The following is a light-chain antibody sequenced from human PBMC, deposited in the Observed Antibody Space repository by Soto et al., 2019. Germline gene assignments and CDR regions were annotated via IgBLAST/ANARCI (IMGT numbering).Light chain of an antibody. Sequence: QSVLTQPVSVSGSPGQSITISCTGTSSDVGGYNSVSWYQQHPGKAPKLMIYEVSNRPSGVSNRFSGSKSGNTASLTISGLQAEDEADYYCSSYTTSSTLLYVFGTGTKLTVL. J-gene: IGLJ1*01. CDR3: SSYTTSSTLLYV. CDR1: SSDVGGYNS. CDR2: EVS. V-gene: IGLV2-14*01.